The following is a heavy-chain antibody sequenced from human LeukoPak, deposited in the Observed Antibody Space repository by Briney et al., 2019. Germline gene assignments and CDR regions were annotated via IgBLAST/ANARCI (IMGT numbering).Heavy chain of an antibody. V-gene: IGHV3-15*01. D-gene: IGHD2-2*01. CDR2: IKSKTDGGTT. CDR1: GFTSSNAW. J-gene: IGHJ4*02. Sequence: GGSLRLSCAASGFTSSNAWMSWVRQAPGKGLEWVGRIKSKTDGGTTDYAAPVNGRFTISRDDSKNTLYLQINSLKTEDTAVYYCTTYSQLIEASDYWGQGTLVTVSP. CDR3: TTYSQLIEASDY.